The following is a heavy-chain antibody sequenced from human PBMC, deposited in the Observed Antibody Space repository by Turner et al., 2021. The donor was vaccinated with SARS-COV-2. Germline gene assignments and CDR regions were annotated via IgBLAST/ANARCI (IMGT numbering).Heavy chain of an antibody. CDR3: ARGGSGWYGYYYYGMDV. CDR1: GGPFSNFA. D-gene: IGHD6-19*01. CDR2: IIPICGTA. J-gene: IGHJ6*02. Sequence: QVQVVQSGAEVKKPGSSVKVSFTASGGPFSNFAISWVRQAPGKGLEWMGGIIPICGTANYAQKFQGRVTITADESTSTAYMELSSLRSEDTAGYYCARGGSGWYGYYYYGMDVWGQGTTVIVSS. V-gene: IGHV1-69*01.